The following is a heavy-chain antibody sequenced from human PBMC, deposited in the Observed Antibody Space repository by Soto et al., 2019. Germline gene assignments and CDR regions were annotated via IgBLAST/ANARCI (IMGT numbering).Heavy chain of an antibody. CDR2: ISGSGGST. Sequence: GGSLRLSCAASGFTFSSYAMSWVRQAPGKGLEWVSAISGSGGSTYYADSVKGRFTISRDNSKNTLYLQMNSLRAEDTAVYCCAKDPYYYDSSGYPLGYWGQGTLVTVSS. D-gene: IGHD3-22*01. CDR1: GFTFSSYA. CDR3: AKDPYYYDSSGYPLGY. V-gene: IGHV3-23*01. J-gene: IGHJ4*02.